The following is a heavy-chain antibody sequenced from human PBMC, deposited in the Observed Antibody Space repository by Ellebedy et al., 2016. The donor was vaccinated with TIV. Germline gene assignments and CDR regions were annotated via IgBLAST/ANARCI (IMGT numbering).Heavy chain of an antibody. CDR2: FDPEDGET. Sequence: AASVKVSCKVSGYSLTELSMHWVRQAPGKGLEWMGGFDPEDGETIYAQKFQGRVTITADKSTSTAYMELSSLRSEDTAVYYCASWVAALGNDYWGQGTLVTVSS. CDR3: ASWVAALGNDY. D-gene: IGHD6-6*01. J-gene: IGHJ4*02. CDR1: GYSLTELS. V-gene: IGHV1-24*01.